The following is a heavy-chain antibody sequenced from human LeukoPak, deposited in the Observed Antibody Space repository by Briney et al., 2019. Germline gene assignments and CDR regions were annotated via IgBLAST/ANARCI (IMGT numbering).Heavy chain of an antibody. V-gene: IGHV3-23*01. D-gene: IGHD6-13*01. CDR3: ARRPRRIAAAAHHYFDY. CDR1: GFTFSSYA. J-gene: IGHJ4*02. CDR2: ISGSGGST. Sequence: SGGSLRLSCAASGFTFSSYAMSWVRQAPGKGLEWVSAISGSGGSTYYAESVKGRFTISRDNSKNTLYLQMNSLRAEDTAVYYCARRPRRIAAAAHHYFDYWGQGTLVTVSS.